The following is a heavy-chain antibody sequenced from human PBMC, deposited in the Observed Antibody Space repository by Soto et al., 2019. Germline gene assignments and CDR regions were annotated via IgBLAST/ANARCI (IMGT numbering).Heavy chain of an antibody. V-gene: IGHV3-23*01. Sequence: GGSLRLSCAASGFTFSPYAMTWVRQAPGKGLEWVSSISGSGGNTNYADSVKGRFTVSRDNSKRTLSLQMNSLTEADTAIYYCAKGLRRLLRTQYYYGLDVWGRGTTVTVSS. CDR1: GFTFSPYA. CDR2: ISGSGGNT. D-gene: IGHD3-16*01. J-gene: IGHJ6*02. CDR3: AKGLRRLLRTQYYYGLDV.